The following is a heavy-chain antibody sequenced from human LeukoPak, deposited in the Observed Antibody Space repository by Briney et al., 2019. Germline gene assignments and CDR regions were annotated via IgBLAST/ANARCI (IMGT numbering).Heavy chain of an antibody. D-gene: IGHD1-26*01. CDR2: ISYDGSNK. J-gene: IGHJ4*02. Sequence: PGGSLRLSCAASGFTFSSYEMNWVRQAPGKGLEWVAVISYDGSNKYYVDSVKGRFTISRDNSKNTVYLQMNSLSAEDTAVYYCASFGGTYSLDYWGQGTLVTVSS. CDR1: GFTFSSYE. V-gene: IGHV3-30*04. CDR3: ASFGGTYSLDY.